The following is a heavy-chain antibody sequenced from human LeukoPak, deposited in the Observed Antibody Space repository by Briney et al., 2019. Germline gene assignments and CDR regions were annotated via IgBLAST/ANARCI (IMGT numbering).Heavy chain of an antibody. CDR3: ARNSGTNP. CDR2: IKQDGSEK. J-gene: IGHJ5*02. V-gene: IGHV3-7*01. CDR1: GFTFSSYW. Sequence: GGSLRLSCGASGFTFSSYWMSWVRQAPGKGLEWVANIKQDGSEKYYVDSVKGRFTISRDNAKNSLYLQMKSLRAEDTAVYYCARNSGTNPWGQGTLVTVSS. D-gene: IGHD1-26*01.